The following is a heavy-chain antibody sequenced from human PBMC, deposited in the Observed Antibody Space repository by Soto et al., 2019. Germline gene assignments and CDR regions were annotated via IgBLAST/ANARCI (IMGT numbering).Heavy chain of an antibody. D-gene: IGHD2-2*01. CDR3: AREPPAAYYFYGMDV. CDR2: IYHTGTT. V-gene: IGHV4-38-2*02. J-gene: IGHJ6*02. CDR1: GDSIIGIYH. Sequence: SETLSLTCAVSGDSIIGIYHWAWIRQSPGRGLEWIASIYHTGTTYYTPSLESRVTISVDTSKNQFSLRLSSVTAADSAVYYCAREPPAAYYFYGMDVWGLGTTVTVS.